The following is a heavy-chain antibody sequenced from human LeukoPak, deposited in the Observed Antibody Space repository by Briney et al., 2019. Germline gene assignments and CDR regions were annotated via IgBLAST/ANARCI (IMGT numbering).Heavy chain of an antibody. Sequence: PSQTLSLTCTVSGYSISSGYYWGWIRQPPGKGLEWIGNIYHSGNTYYNPSLKSRVTVSIDTSKNQFSLKLSSVTAADTAVYYCARALGTSSGYYKWFDPWGQGTLVTVSS. V-gene: IGHV4-38-2*02. CDR3: ARALGTSSGYYKWFDP. CDR1: GYSISSGYY. CDR2: IYHSGNT. J-gene: IGHJ5*02. D-gene: IGHD3-22*01.